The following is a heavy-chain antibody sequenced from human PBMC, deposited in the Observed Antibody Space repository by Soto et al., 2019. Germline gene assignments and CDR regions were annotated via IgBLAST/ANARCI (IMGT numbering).Heavy chain of an antibody. D-gene: IGHD6-13*01. CDR3: ARECIAADGRAFDI. CDR1: GGTFSSYA. V-gene: IGHV1-69*01. J-gene: IGHJ3*02. CDR2: VIPIFGTA. Sequence: QVQLVQSGAEVKKPGSSVKFSCKASGGTFSSYAISWVRQAPGQGLEWMGGVIPIFGTANYAQNFQGRVTITADESTSTAYMEMSSLRSEDTAVYYCARECIAADGRAFDIWGQGTMVTVSS.